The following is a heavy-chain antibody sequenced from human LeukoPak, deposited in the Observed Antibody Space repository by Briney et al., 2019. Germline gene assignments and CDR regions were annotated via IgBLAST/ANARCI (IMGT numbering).Heavy chain of an antibody. D-gene: IGHD3-10*01. CDR1: GFTFSSYA. Sequence: GGSLRLSCAASGFTFSSYAMSWVRQAPGKGLEWVSAISGSGGSTYYADSVKGRFTISRDNSKNTLYLQMNSLRAEDTAVYYCAKDQGELWFGELLIFDYWGQGTLVTVSS. CDR2: ISGSGGST. V-gene: IGHV3-23*01. J-gene: IGHJ4*02. CDR3: AKDQGELWFGELLIFDY.